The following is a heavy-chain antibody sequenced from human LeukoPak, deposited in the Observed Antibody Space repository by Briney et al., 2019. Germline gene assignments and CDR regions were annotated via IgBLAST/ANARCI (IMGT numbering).Heavy chain of an antibody. CDR2: ISAYNGNT. CDR3: ARERGATHIDY. D-gene: IGHD1-26*01. CDR1: GYTFTGYY. Sequence: ASVKVSCKASGYTFTGYYMHWVRQAPGQGLEWMGWISAYNGNTNYAQKLQGRVTMTTDTSTSTAYMELRSLRSDDTAVYYCARERGATHIDYWGQGTLVTVSS. V-gene: IGHV1-18*04. J-gene: IGHJ4*02.